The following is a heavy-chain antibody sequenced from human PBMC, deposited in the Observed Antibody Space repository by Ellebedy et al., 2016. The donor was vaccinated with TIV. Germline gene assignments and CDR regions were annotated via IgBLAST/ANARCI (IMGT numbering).Heavy chain of an antibody. J-gene: IGHJ6*02. CDR3: ARRGRPEYGDYILDYYGMDV. Sequence: PGGSLRLSCEASSFIFNNYDFNWVRQAPGKGLEWVSSISDSGSTIYYADSVKGRFTIPRDNPKNSLDLQMNTLRAEDTAGYYCARRGRPEYGDYILDYYGMDVWGQGTTVTVSS. V-gene: IGHV3-48*03. CDR1: SFIFNNYD. CDR2: ISDSGSTI. D-gene: IGHD4-17*01.